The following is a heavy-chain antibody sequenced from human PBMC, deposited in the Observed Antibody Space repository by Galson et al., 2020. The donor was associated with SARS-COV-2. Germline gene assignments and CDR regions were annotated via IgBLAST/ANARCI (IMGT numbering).Heavy chain of an antibody. D-gene: IGHD3-10*02. J-gene: IGHJ6*03. V-gene: IGHV3-23*01. Sequence: GESLKISCVASGFTFSRYGMSWVRQAPGQGLEWVATTSATTYHADSVRRRFIISRDDSNNILYLQMNGLSADDTAVYYCAKDFVRGIGYMDVWGPGTTVTVSS. CDR1: GFTFSRYG. CDR3: AKDFVRGIGYMDV. CDR2: TSATT.